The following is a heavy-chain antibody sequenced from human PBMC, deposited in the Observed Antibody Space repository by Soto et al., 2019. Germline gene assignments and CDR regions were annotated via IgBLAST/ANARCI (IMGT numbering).Heavy chain of an antibody. V-gene: IGHV4-39*01. J-gene: IGHJ6*02. Sequence: QLQLQESGPGLVKPSETLSLTCTVSGGSISSSSYYWGWIRQPPGKGLEWIGSIYYSGSTYYNPSLKSRVTISVDTSKNQFSRKRSSVTAADTAVYYCARVVVVPALLARDGRGGMDVWGQGTTVTVSS. CDR3: ARVVVVPALLARDGRGGMDV. D-gene: IGHD2-2*01. CDR1: GGSISSSSYY. CDR2: IYYSGST.